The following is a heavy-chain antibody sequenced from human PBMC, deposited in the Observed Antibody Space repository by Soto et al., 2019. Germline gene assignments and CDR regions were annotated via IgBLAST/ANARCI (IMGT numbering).Heavy chain of an antibody. J-gene: IGHJ6*02. V-gene: IGHV1-3*01. CDR3: ARAVFVRLSTEYGMDV. Sequence: ASVKVSCKASGYTFINYAMHWVRQAPGQGLEWMGWINAGNGNTKYSQKFQGRVTITADESTSTAYMELSSLRSEDTAVYYCARAVFVRLSTEYGMDVWGQGTTVTVSS. D-gene: IGHD3-10*02. CDR1: GYTFINYA. CDR2: INAGNGNT.